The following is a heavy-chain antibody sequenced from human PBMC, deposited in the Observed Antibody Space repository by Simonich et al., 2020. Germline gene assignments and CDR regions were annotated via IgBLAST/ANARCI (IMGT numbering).Heavy chain of an antibody. Sequence: EVQLVESGGGLVQPGGSLRLSCAASGFTFSSYWMHWVRQAPGKGLEGGTRINMNGSSTSYAYSVKGRFTITRDNAKNTLYLQMNSLRAEDTAVYYCARVHDSSGYSIDYWGQGTLVTVSS. CDR3: ARVHDSSGYSIDY. CDR2: INMNGSST. CDR1: GFTFSSYW. D-gene: IGHD3-22*01. J-gene: IGHJ4*02. V-gene: IGHV3-74*01.